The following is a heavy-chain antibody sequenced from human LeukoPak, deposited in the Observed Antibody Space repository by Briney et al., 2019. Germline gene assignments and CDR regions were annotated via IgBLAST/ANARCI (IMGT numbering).Heavy chain of an antibody. CDR2: INPNSGNT. D-gene: IGHD3-16*01. J-gene: IGHJ5*02. Sequence: ASVKVSCKASEYTFTNYDIDWVRQATGQGLEWMGWINPNSGNTGYTQKFQGRVTMTRNTSLTTAYMELTSLKSEDTAVYYCARSLGTYWGKDFLNWFDPWGQGTLVTVSS. V-gene: IGHV1-8*01. CDR3: ARSLGTYWGKDFLNWFDP. CDR1: EYTFTNYD.